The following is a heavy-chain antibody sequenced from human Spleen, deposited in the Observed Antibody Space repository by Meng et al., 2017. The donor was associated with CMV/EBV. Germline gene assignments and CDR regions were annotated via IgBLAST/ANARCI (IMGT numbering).Heavy chain of an antibody. CDR2: IYFSGST. D-gene: IGHD6-6*01. V-gene: IGHV4-39*07. J-gene: IGHJ3*02. CDR3: ARGPTMAAARDAFDI. CDR1: DDSIRSSSYS. Sequence: SETLSLTCTVSDDSIRSSSYSWGWIRQPPGKGLEWIGSIYFSGSTYYKTSLKSRVTITVDTSKNQFSLRLSSVTAADTAVYYCARGPTMAAARDAFDIWGQGTLVTVSS.